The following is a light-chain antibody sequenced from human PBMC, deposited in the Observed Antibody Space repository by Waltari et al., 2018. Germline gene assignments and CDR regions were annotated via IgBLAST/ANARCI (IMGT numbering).Light chain of an antibody. CDR1: GSLLNTNGYHY. V-gene: IGKV2-28*01. CDR3: MQARERRT. CDR2: LGS. J-gene: IGKJ2*02. Sequence: DVVMTQSPLSLTVTPGEPASISCRSSGSLLNTNGYHYLDWYLQKSGQSPQLLIYLGSNRASGVPDRFSASASGTDFTLKISRVEADDVGTYYCMQARERRTFGQGTKLEIK.